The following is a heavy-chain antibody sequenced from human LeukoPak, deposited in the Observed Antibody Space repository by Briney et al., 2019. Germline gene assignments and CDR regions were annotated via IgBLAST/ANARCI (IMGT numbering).Heavy chain of an antibody. V-gene: IGHV3-48*01. J-gene: IGHJ4*02. CDR3: AREAYGDFDY. D-gene: IGHD4-17*01. CDR1: GFTFSSYS. CDR2: ISSSSSPI. Sequence: GGSLRLSCAASGFTFSSYSMNWVRQAPGKGLEWVSYISSSSSPIYFADSVKSRFTISRDNAKNSLYLQMNSLRAEDTAVYYCAREAYGDFDYWGQGTLVTVSS.